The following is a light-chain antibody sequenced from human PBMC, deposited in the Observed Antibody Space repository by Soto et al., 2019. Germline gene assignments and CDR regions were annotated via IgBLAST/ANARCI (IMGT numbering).Light chain of an antibody. CDR3: QHYDSTPRT. J-gene: IGKJ1*01. Sequence: EVVLAQSPATLSVSPGEVAILSCRPSKSVPSHSVAWYQHKPGQAPRLLISGTSKKATGIPARFGGTGTETDFTLTIDTVEPEDFAVYYCQHYDSTPRTFGQGTKLEIK. CDR1: KSVPSHS. V-gene: IGKV3-20*01. CDR2: GTS.